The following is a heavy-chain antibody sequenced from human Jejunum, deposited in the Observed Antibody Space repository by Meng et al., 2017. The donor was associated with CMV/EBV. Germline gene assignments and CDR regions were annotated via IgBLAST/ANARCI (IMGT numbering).Heavy chain of an antibody. V-gene: IGHV3-48*03. D-gene: IGHD3-3*01. CDR3: ARGPRGIFGARNYFDY. CDR1: FTVSTYD. J-gene: IGHJ4*02. Sequence: FTVSTYDMSGIRQAPGKGLEWVSYITTSGGTTYRADFVRGRFTISRDNAENSLFLQMTSLTAEDTGVYYCARGPRGIFGARNYFDYWGRGTLVTVSS. CDR2: ITTSGGTT.